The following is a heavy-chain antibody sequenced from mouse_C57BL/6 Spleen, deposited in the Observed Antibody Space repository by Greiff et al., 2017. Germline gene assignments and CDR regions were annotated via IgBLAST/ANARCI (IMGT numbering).Heavy chain of an antibody. D-gene: IGHD1-1*01. Sequence: VKLMESGPELVKPGASVKLSCKASGYTFTSYDINWVKQRPGQGLEWIGWIYPRDGSTKYNEKFKGKATLTVDTSSSTAYMELHSLTSEDSAVYFCARGTVVATEYFDVWGTGTTVTVSS. V-gene: IGHV1-85*01. CDR2: IYPRDGST. CDR3: ARGTVVATEYFDV. J-gene: IGHJ1*03. CDR1: GYTFTSYD.